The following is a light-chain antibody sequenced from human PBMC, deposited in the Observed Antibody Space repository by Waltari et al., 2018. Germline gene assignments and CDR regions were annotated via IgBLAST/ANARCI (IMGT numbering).Light chain of an antibody. J-gene: IGLJ1*01. CDR1: SSNIGVNT. CDR2: NNS. Sequence: QSVLTQPPSASGTPGQRVTISCSGSSSNIGVNTVNWYQQLPGTAPKLFFFNNSRRPSGGPDRFSGSKSGTSASLAISGLQSEDEADYYCAAWDDSLNGYVFGSGTKVTVL. CDR3: AAWDDSLNGYV. V-gene: IGLV1-44*01.